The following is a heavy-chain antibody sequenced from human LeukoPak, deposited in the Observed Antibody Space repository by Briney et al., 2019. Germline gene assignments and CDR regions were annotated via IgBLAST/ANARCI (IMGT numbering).Heavy chain of an antibody. CDR1: GYSISSGYY. V-gene: IGHV4-38-2*01. D-gene: IGHD1-1*01. J-gene: IGHJ3*02. CDR2: IYHSGST. Sequence: SETLSLTCAVSGYSISSGYYWGWIRQPPGKGLEWIGSIYHSGSTYYNPSLKSRVTIPVDTSKNQFSLKLSSVTAADTAVYYCARRTTSGVDVFDIWGQGTMVTVSS. CDR3: ARRTTSGVDVFDI.